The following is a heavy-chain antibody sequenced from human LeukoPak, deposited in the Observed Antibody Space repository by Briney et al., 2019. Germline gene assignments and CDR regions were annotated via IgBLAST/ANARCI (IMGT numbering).Heavy chain of an antibody. D-gene: IGHD3-22*01. Sequence: PGGSLRLSCAASGFTFSSYSMNWVRQAPGKGLEWVSYISSSSSTIYYADSVKGRFTISRDSAKNSLYLQMNSLRDEDTAVYYCARDLMHYYDSSGYRGGQGTLVTVSS. J-gene: IGHJ4*02. V-gene: IGHV3-48*02. CDR3: ARDLMHYYDSSGYR. CDR1: GFTFSSYS. CDR2: ISSSSSTI.